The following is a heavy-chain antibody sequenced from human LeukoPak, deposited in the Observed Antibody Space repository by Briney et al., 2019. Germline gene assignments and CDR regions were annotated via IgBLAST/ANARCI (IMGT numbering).Heavy chain of an antibody. Sequence: GGSLRLSCAASGFTFSNAWMSWVRQAPGKGLEWVGRIKSKTDGGTTDYAAPVKGRFTISRDDSKNTLYLQMNSLKTEDTAVYYCTTDSLYYDSSGYYRYYYYYYYMDVWGKGTTVIVSS. D-gene: IGHD3-22*01. CDR1: GFTFSNAW. CDR3: TTDSLYYDSSGYYRYYYYYYYMDV. V-gene: IGHV3-15*01. CDR2: IKSKTDGGTT. J-gene: IGHJ6*03.